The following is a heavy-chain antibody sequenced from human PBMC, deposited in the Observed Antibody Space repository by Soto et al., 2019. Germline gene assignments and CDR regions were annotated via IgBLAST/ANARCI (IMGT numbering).Heavy chain of an antibody. J-gene: IGHJ6*02. V-gene: IGHV1-46*01. CDR1: GYTFSGYY. Sequence: QVQLVQSGAEVKKPGASVKLSCKPSGYTFSGYYVHWVRQAPGQGLEWMGVFKPTGGGSTSYAQRFQGRVTVTRDTSTSTFYWEWGSLRFDATDVYFCASAYGSGVEMDVWGQGTRVTVSS. D-gene: IGHD3-10*01. CDR2: FKPTGGGST. CDR3: ASAYGSGVEMDV.